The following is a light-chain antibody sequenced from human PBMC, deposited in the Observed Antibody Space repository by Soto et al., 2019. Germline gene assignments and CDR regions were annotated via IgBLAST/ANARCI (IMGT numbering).Light chain of an antibody. V-gene: IGKV3-15*01. CDR2: GAS. CDR3: QQYNNWAPT. J-gene: IGKJ5*01. CDR1: QSVSSN. Sequence: ETVMTQSPATLSVSPGERATLSCRASQSVSSNLLAWYQQTPGQAPRLLIYGASTRATGIPARFSGSGSGTEFTRTNSSLQSEDFAVYYCQQYNNWAPTFGQGTRLEIK.